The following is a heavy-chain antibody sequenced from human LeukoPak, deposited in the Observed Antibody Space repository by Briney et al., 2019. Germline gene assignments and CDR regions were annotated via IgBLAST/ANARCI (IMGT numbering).Heavy chain of an antibody. CDR2: IYPGDSDT. CDR3: ARQRAALRDY. D-gene: IGHD6-6*01. CDR1: EYSFTTYW. J-gene: IGHJ4*02. Sequence: GESLKISCKGSEYSFTTYWIGWVRQMPGKGLEWMGIIYPGDSDTTYSPSFQGQVTISADKSISTAYLQWSSLKASDSAMYYCARQRAALRDYWGQGTLVTVSS. V-gene: IGHV5-51*01.